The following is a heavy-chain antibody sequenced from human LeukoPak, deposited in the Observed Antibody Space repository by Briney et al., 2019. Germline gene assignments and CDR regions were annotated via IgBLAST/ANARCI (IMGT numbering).Heavy chain of an antibody. D-gene: IGHD2-2*01. CDR3: ARVYCSSTSCYVGGLDYYYMDV. CDR1: GFTFSDYY. Sequence: GGSLRLSCAASGFTFSDYYMSWIRQAPGKGLEWVSYISSSGSTIYYADSVKGRFTISRDNAKNSLYLQMNSLRAEDTAVYYCARVYCSSTSCYVGGLDYYYMDVWGKGTTVTVSS. CDR2: ISSSGSTI. J-gene: IGHJ6*03. V-gene: IGHV3-11*01.